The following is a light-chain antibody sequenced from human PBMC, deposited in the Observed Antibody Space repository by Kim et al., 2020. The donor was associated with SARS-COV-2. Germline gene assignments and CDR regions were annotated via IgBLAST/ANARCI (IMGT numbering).Light chain of an antibody. CDR2: AAS. J-gene: IGKJ4*01. V-gene: IGKV3-11*01. CDR3: QQRTNWPLT. CDR1: QSGSSN. Sequence: LSRGERAAVSCRASQSGSSNLDWFQQKPGQAPRVLIYAASNRATGIPARFSGSGSGTDFTLTISSLEPEDFAVYYCQQRTNWPLTFGGGTKVDI.